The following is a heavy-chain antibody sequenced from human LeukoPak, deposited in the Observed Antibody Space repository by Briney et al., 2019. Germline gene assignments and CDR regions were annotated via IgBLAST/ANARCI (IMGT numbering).Heavy chain of an antibody. D-gene: IGHD2-15*01. CDR2: IYYSGST. V-gene: IGHV4-59*08. CDR1: GGSISSYY. CDR3: ARLGSSDLDY. J-gene: IGHJ4*02. Sequence: PSETLSLTCTVSGGSISSYYWSWIRQPPGKGLEWIGYIYYSGSTNYHPSLKGRVTISVDTSKNQFSLKLSSVTAADTAVYYCARLGSSDLDYWGQGTLVTVSS.